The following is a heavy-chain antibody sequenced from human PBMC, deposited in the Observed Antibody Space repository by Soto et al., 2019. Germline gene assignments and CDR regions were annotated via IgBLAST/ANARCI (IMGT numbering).Heavy chain of an antibody. J-gene: IGHJ4*02. V-gene: IGHV4-34*01. Sequence: PSETLSLTCAVYGGSFSGFYWTWIRQTPGKGLEWIGEINDSGTINYNPSLKNRVTISIDTSKNQFSLKLSSVTAADTAVYSCARGVRGQKIFDYWGQGALVTVSS. D-gene: IGHD3-10*01. CDR1: GGSFSGFY. CDR2: INDSGTI. CDR3: ARGVRGQKIFDY.